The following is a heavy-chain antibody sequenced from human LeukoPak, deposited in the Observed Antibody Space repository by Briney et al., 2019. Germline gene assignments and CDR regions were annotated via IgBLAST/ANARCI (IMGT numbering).Heavy chain of an antibody. D-gene: IGHD3-10*01. Sequence: SETLSLTCNVSGYSISSGYYWSWIRQPPGKGLEWIGSIYYSGSTYYNPSLKSRVTISVDTSKNQFSLELSSVTAADTAVYYCARLSGYYGSGSYYTYYYYYYMDVWGKGTTVTISS. CDR1: GYSISSGYY. CDR2: IYYSGST. J-gene: IGHJ6*03. CDR3: ARLSGYYGSGSYYTYYYYYYMDV. V-gene: IGHV4-38-2*02.